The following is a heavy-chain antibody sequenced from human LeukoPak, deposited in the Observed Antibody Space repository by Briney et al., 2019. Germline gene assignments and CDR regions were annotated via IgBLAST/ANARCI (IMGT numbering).Heavy chain of an antibody. V-gene: IGHV1-24*01. CDR1: GYTLTELS. D-gene: IGHD3-10*01. Sequence: ASVKVSCKVSGYTLTELSMHWVRQAPGKGLEWMGGFDPEDGETIYAQKFQGRVTMTEDTSTDTAYMEQSSLRSEDTAAYYCATVYGSGSHTPYYYGMDVWGQGTTVTVSS. J-gene: IGHJ6*02. CDR3: ATVYGSGSHTPYYYGMDV. CDR2: FDPEDGET.